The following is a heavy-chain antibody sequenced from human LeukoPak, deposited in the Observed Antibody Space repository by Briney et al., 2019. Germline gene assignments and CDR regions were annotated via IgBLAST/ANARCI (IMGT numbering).Heavy chain of an antibody. V-gene: IGHV3-21*04. J-gene: IGHJ4*02. D-gene: IGHD2-21*02. Sequence: GGSLRLSCAASGFTFSSYSMNWVRQAPGKGLEWVSSISSSSSYIYYADSVKGRFTISRDNAKNSLYLQMNSLRAEDTAVYYCARVLGIVVVTVPYDYWGQGTLVTVSS. CDR2: ISSSSSYI. CDR1: GFTFSSYS. CDR3: ARVLGIVVVTVPYDY.